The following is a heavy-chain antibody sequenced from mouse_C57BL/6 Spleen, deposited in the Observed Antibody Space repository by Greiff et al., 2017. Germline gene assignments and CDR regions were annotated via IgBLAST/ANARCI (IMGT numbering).Heavy chain of an antibody. CDR1: GYTFKSYG. CDR2: IYPRSGNT. V-gene: IGHV1-81*01. J-gene: IGHJ4*01. Sequence: QVQLQQSGAELARPGASVKLSCKASGYTFKSYGISWVKQRTGQGLEWIGEIYPRSGNTYYNEKFKGKATLTADKSSSTAYMELRSLTSEDSAVYFCARSGYYYGSSYDAMDYWGQGTSVTVSS. D-gene: IGHD1-1*01. CDR3: ARSGYYYGSSYDAMDY.